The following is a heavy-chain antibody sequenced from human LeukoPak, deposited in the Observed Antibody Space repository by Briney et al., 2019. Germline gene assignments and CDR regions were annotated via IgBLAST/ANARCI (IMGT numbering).Heavy chain of an antibody. V-gene: IGHV4-61*05. CDR1: GGSISSSSYY. CDR3: ARHGQEGDLSGSGSYNAFDI. CDR2: IYYSGST. Sequence: PSETLSLTCTVSGGSISSSSYYWGWIRQPPGKGLEWIANIYYSGSTNYNPSLKSRVTISVHTSKKQFSLKLSSVTAADTALYYCARHGQEGDLSGSGSYNAFDIWGQGTMVTVSA. J-gene: IGHJ3*02. D-gene: IGHD3-10*01.